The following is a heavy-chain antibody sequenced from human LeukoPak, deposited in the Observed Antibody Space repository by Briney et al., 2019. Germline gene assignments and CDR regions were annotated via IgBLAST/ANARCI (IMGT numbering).Heavy chain of an antibody. Sequence: SETLSLTCTVSGGSISSYYWSWIRQPPGKGLEWIGYIYYSGSTNYKPSLKSRVTISVDTSKNQFSLKLSSVTAADTAVYYCGRNTAPLSHTTTWGQGTLVTV. D-gene: IGHD5-18*01. J-gene: IGHJ5*02. CDR2: IYYSGST. CDR3: GRNTAPLSHTTT. V-gene: IGHV4-59*08. CDR1: GGSISSYY.